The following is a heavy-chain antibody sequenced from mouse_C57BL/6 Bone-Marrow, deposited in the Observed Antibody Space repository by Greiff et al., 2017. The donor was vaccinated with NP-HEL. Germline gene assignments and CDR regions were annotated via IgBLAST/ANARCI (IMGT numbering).Heavy chain of an antibody. CDR1: GYTFTSYG. D-gene: IGHD1-1*01. J-gene: IGHJ3*01. CDR3: ARDYYGSSPAWFAY. V-gene: IGHV1-81*01. CDR2: IYPRSGNT. Sequence: QVQLKQSGAELARPGASVKLSCKASGYTFTSYGISWVKQRTGQGLEWIGEIYPRSGNTYYNEKFKGKATLTADKSSSTAYMELRSLTSEDSAVYFCARDYYGSSPAWFAYWGQGTLVTVSA.